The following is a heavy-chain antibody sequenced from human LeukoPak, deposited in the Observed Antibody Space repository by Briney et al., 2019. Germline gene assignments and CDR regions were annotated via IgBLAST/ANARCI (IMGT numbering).Heavy chain of an antibody. V-gene: IGHV7-4-1*02. Sequence: ASVKVSCKASGYTFTGYYMHWVRQAPGQGLEWMGWINTNTGNPTYAQGFTGRFVFSLDTSVSTAYLQISSLKAEDTAVYYCARDVGRWLQQMGWFDPWGQGTLVTVSS. J-gene: IGHJ5*02. CDR1: GYTFTGYY. D-gene: IGHD5-24*01. CDR3: ARDVGRWLQQMGWFDP. CDR2: INTNTGNP.